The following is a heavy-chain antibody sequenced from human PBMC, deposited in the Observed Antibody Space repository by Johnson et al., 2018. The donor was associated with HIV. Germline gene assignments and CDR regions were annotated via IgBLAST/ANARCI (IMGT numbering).Heavy chain of an antibody. CDR3: ARAGARAFDI. D-gene: IGHD1-26*01. CDR1: GFTFSSYA. V-gene: IGHV3-30*04. J-gene: IGHJ3*02. CDR2: ISYDGGDK. Sequence: VQLVESGGGVVQPGRSLRLSCAASGFTFSSYAMHWVRQAPAKGLEWVAIISYDGGDKDYADSVKGRFTISRDSSKNTMYLQMNSLRVEDTAVYYCARAGARAFDIWGQGTMVTVSS.